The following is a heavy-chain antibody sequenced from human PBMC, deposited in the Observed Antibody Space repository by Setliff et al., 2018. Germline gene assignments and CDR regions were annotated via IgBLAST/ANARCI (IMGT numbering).Heavy chain of an antibody. J-gene: IGHJ3*02. Sequence: LGESLKISCKGSGYSFTNYWIGWVRQMPGKGLEWMGVIYPGDSDTRYSPSFQGQVTISADKSISTAYLQWSSLKASDTAMYYCARQAVAGSDAFDIWGQGTMVTV. CDR3: ARQAVAGSDAFDI. D-gene: IGHD6-19*01. CDR1: GYSFTNYW. V-gene: IGHV5-51*01. CDR2: IYPGDSDT.